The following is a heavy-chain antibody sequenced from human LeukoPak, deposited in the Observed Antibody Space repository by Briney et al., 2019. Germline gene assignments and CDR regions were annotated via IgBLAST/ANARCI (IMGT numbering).Heavy chain of an antibody. D-gene: IGHD3-10*01. CDR3: ARAKPKNMVRGLIMRRESRYYFDY. CDR2: IYSGGST. V-gene: IGHV3-53*01. J-gene: IGHJ4*02. CDR1: GFTVISNY. Sequence: GGSLRHSCAASGFTVISNYMSWVRQATGKGLEWVSVIYSGGSTYYADSVKGRFTIPRDNSKSTLYIQMNSLRAEDTAVYYCARAKPKNMVRGLIMRRESRYYFDYWGQGTLVTVSS.